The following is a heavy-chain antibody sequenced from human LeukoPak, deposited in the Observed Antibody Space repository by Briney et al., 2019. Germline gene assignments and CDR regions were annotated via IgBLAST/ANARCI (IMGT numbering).Heavy chain of an antibody. Sequence: GASVKVSCKASGGTFTSLSVGWVRQAPGQGLEWMGGIIPLFGTPNYAQKFQGRVTITTDESTSTAYMELNSLRFEDTAVYYCVRGGDFSSGYYANTPYYWGQGTPVTVSS. CDR1: GGTFTSLS. J-gene: IGHJ4*02. CDR3: VRGGDFSSGYYANTPYY. D-gene: IGHD3-3*01. CDR2: IIPLFGTP. V-gene: IGHV1-69*05.